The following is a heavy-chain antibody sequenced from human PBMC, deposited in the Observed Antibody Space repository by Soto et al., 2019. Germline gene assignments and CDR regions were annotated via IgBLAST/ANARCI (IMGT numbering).Heavy chain of an antibody. D-gene: IGHD6-13*01. Sequence: PGGSLRLSCAASGFTFSSYAMHWVRQAPGKGLEYVSAISSNGGSTDYAKSVKGRFTISRDDSKNKLYLQMNDLRAEDTAVYYCSRIDSWALKFDYWGQGT. CDR2: ISSNGGST. CDR1: GFTFSSYA. CDR3: SRIDSWALKFDY. V-gene: IGHV3-64*01. J-gene: IGHJ4*02.